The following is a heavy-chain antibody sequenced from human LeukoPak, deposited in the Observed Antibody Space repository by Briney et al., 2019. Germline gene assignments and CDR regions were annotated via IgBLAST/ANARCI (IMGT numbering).Heavy chain of an antibody. CDR1: GFTFSDFW. Sequence: GGSLRLSCAASGFTFSDFWMHWVRQAPGKGLVWVSRINSGGTVTNYADSVKGRFTISRDNAKNSLYLQMNSLRAEDTAVYYCAREEYYYDSSGFDYWGQGTLVTVSS. V-gene: IGHV3-74*01. J-gene: IGHJ4*02. CDR3: AREEYYYDSSGFDY. CDR2: INSGGTVT. D-gene: IGHD3-22*01.